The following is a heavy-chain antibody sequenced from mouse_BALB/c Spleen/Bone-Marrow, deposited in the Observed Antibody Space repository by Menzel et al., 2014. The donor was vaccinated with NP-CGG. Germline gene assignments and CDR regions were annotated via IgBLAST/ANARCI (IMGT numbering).Heavy chain of an antibody. V-gene: IGHV1-4*01. D-gene: IGHD3-3*01. CDR3: TRRAAYYFDY. Sequence: IQKSGAELARPGASVKMSCKASGYTFTSYPMNWVKQRPGQGLEWIGYINPSSGYSNYNQKFKDKATLTADKSSSTAYMQLSSLTSEDSAVYYCTRRAAYYFDYWGQGTTLTVSS. J-gene: IGHJ2*01. CDR2: INPSSGYS. CDR1: GYTFTSYP.